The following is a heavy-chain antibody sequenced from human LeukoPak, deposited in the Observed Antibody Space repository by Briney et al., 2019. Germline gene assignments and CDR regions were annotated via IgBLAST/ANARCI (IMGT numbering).Heavy chain of an antibody. CDR2: IYHSGST. Sequence: PSQTLSLTCAVSGGSISSGGYSWSWIRQPPGKGLEWIGYIYHSGSTYYNPSLKSRVTISVDRSKNQFSLKLSSVTAADTAVYYCARGRGYSSSWYYFDYWGQGTLVTVSS. CDR3: ARGRGYSSSWYYFDY. J-gene: IGHJ4*02. D-gene: IGHD6-13*01. CDR1: GGSISSGGYS. V-gene: IGHV4-30-2*01.